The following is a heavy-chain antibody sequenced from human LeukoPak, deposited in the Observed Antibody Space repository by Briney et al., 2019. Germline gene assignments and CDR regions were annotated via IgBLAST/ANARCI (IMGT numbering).Heavy chain of an antibody. CDR2: INHSGST. D-gene: IGHD3-16*02. Sequence: SETLSLTCAVYGGSFSGYYWSWIRQPPGKGLEWIGEINHSGSTNYNPSLKSRVTISVDTSKNQFSLKLSSVTAADTAVYYCARQVYYDYVWGSDRYPQGFDYWGQGTLVTVSS. J-gene: IGHJ4*02. CDR1: GGSFSGYY. V-gene: IGHV4-34*01. CDR3: ARQVYYDYVWGSDRYPQGFDY.